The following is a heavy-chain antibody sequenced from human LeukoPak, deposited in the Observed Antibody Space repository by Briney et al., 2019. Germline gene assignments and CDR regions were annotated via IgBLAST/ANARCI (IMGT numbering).Heavy chain of an antibody. Sequence: ASVKVSCKASGYTFTSYYMHWVRQAPGQGLEWMGIINPSGGSTSYAQKFQGRVTMTRDTSTSTVYMELSSLRSEDTAVCYCAREETQDIVATIHYFDYWGQGTLVTVSS. CDR1: GYTFTSYY. D-gene: IGHD5-12*01. V-gene: IGHV1-46*01. J-gene: IGHJ4*02. CDR3: AREETQDIVATIHYFDY. CDR2: INPSGGST.